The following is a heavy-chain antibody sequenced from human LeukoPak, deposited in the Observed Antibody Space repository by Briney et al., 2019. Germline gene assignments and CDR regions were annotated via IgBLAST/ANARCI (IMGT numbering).Heavy chain of an antibody. CDR3: ARTPGYTSYYFDY. D-gene: IGHD6-13*01. CDR2: ICSNGGST. J-gene: IGHJ4*02. Sequence: GGSLRLSCAASGFTFSSYAMHCVRHAPGKGLEYVSAICSNGGSTYYANSVKGRFTISRDNSKNTLYLQMGSLRAEDMAVYYCARTPGYTSYYFDYWGQGTLVTVSS. V-gene: IGHV3-64*01. CDR1: GFTFSSYA.